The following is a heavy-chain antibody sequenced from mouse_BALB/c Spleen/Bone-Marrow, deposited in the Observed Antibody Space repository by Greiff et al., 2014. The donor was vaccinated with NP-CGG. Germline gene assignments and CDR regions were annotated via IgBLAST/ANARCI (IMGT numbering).Heavy chain of an antibody. Sequence: VQLQQSGAELVRPGASVKLSCKASGYTFTSYRINWVKQRPGQGLEWIGNIYPSDSYTNYNQKFKDKATLTVDKSSSTAYMQLSSPTSEDSAVYYCTRSYGSSYEYYFDYWGQGTTLIVSS. CDR1: GYTFTSYR. J-gene: IGHJ2*01. D-gene: IGHD1-1*01. V-gene: IGHV1-69*02. CDR2: IYPSDSYT. CDR3: TRSYGSSYEYYFDY.